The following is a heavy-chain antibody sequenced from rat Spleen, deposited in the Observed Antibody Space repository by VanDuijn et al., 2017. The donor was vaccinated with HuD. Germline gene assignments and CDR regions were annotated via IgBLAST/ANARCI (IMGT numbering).Heavy chain of an antibody. J-gene: IGHJ3*01. CDR3: SRDEYRGNWGFAY. CDR1: GFSLTSTG. CDR2: VSSGGDT. D-gene: IGHD1-5*01. V-gene: IGHV2S12*01. Sequence: QVQLKESGPGLVQPSQTLSLTCTVSGFSLTSTGVSWVRQPPGKGLEWIAAVSSGGDTYYNSGIKSRLSISRDTSKSQVFLKLNSLQTEDTAIYFCSRDEYRGNWGFAYWGQGTLVTVSS.